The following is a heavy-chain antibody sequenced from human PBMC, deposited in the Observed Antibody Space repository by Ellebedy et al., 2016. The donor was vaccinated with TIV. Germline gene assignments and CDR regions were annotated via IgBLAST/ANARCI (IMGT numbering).Heavy chain of an antibody. CDR1: GFTFTSYA. Sequence: GGSLRLXXAASGFTFTSYAMSWVRQAPGKGLEWVSAIRGSGGSTYYSDSVKGRFTISRDTSKNTLYLQMNSLRAEDTAVYYCAKGGLDGWYFDLWGRGTLVTVSS. D-gene: IGHD6-19*01. V-gene: IGHV3-23*01. CDR2: IRGSGGST. CDR3: AKGGLDGWYFDL. J-gene: IGHJ2*01.